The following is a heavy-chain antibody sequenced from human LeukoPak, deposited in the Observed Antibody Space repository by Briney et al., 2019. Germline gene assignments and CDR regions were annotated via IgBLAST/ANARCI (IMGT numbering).Heavy chain of an antibody. J-gene: IGHJ6*03. CDR3: ARDLSAPPHLVTYYYYMDV. CDR1: GFSFSSYS. D-gene: IGHD6-13*01. CDR2: IISGSNTI. Sequence: GGSLRLSCVASGFSFSSYSMNWVRQAPGKGLEWVSYIISGSNTIDYADSVKGRFTISRDNAKSSLYLQMTSLRAEDTAVYYCARDLSAPPHLVTYYYYMDVWGKGATVTVSS. V-gene: IGHV3-48*01.